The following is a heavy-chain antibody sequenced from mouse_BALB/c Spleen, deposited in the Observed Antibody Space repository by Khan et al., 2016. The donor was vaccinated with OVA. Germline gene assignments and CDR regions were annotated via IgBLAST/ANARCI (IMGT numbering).Heavy chain of an antibody. CDR3: ARTYGSDFDY. V-gene: IGHV1-20*02. CDR2: INPHIGET. Sequence: EVQLQESGPELVKPGASVKISCKASGYSFTGYFMNWVMQSHGKSLEWIGRINPHIGETLYNQKFKGKATLTVDESSSTAHMELRSLASEDSAVYYCARTYGSDFDYWGHGTTLTVSS. D-gene: IGHD1-1*01. J-gene: IGHJ2*01. CDR1: GYSFTGYF.